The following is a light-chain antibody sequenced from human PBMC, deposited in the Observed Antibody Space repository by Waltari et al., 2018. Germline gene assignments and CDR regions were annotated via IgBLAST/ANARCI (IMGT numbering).Light chain of an antibody. CDR1: QSISSH. CDR3: QQPPLT. Sequence: EIVLTQSPGTLSLSLGERATLSCRASQSISSHLAWYQQKPGQAPRLLICDASKRATGIPARFSGSGSVTDFTLTISSLEPEDFAVYYCQQPPLTFGGGTKVEI. J-gene: IGKJ4*01. CDR2: DAS. V-gene: IGKV3-11*01.